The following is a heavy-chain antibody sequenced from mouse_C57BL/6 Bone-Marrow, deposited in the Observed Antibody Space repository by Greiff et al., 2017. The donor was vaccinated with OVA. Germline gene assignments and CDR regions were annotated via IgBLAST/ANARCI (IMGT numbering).Heavy chain of an antibody. CDR3: TRHDYDANY. J-gene: IGHJ2*01. Sequence: VQLQQSGAELVRPGASVTLSCKASGYTFTDYEMHWVKQTPVHGLEWIGAIDPETGGTAYNQKFKGKAILTADKSSSTAYMELRSLTSEDSAVYYCTRHDYDANYWGQGTTLTVSS. V-gene: IGHV1-15*01. D-gene: IGHD2-4*01. CDR2: IDPETGGT. CDR1: GYTFTDYE.